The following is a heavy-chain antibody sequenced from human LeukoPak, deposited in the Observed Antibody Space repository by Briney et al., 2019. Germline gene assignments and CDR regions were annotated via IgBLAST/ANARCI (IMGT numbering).Heavy chain of an antibody. Sequence: GGSLRLSCAASGFTFSNAWMSWVRQAPGKGLEWVGRIKRKTDGGTTDYAAPVKGRFTISRDNSKNTLYLQMNSLRAEDTAVYYCAKGAGALYYYYYMDVWGKGTTVTVSS. CDR2: IKRKTDGGTT. CDR1: GFTFSNAW. D-gene: IGHD7-27*01. CDR3: AKGAGALYYYYYMDV. J-gene: IGHJ6*03. V-gene: IGHV3-15*01.